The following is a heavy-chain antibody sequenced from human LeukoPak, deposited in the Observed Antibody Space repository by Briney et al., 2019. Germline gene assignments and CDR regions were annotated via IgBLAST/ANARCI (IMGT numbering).Heavy chain of an antibody. D-gene: IGHD2-2*02. Sequence: GGSLRLSCAASGFTFDDYAMHWVRQAPGKGLEWVSGISWNSGSIGYADSVKGRFTISRDNAKNSLYLQMNSLRAEDMALYYCARSRCSSTSCYRGYFDYWGQGTLVTVSS. CDR1: GFTFDDYA. CDR3: ARSRCSSTSCYRGYFDY. V-gene: IGHV3-9*03. J-gene: IGHJ4*02. CDR2: ISWNSGSI.